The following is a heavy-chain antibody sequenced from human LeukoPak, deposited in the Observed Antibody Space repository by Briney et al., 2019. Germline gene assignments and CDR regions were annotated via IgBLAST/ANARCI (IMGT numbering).Heavy chain of an antibody. CDR2: ISYDGSNK. D-gene: IGHD3-3*01. V-gene: IGHV3-30-3*01. CDR1: GFTFSSYA. Sequence: GGSLRLSCAASGFTFSSYAMHWVRQAPGKGLEWVAVISYDGSNKYYADSVKGRFTISRDNSKNTLYLQMNSLRAEDTAVYYCAKSPFRIGRSGFRSYFDYWGQGTLVTVSS. CDR3: AKSPFRIGRSGFRSYFDY. J-gene: IGHJ4*02.